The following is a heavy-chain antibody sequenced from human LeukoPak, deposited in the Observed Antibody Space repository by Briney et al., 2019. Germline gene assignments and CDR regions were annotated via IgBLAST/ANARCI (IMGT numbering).Heavy chain of an antibody. CDR3: ARDQRNKNCYDSSGYDY. D-gene: IGHD3-22*01. Sequence: GGSLRLSCAASGFTFSSYSMNWVRQAPGRGLEWVSYISSSSSTIYYADSVKGRFTISRDNANNSLYLQMNSLRAEDTAVYYCARDQRNKNCYDSSGYDYWGQGTLVTVSS. CDR1: GFTFSSYS. J-gene: IGHJ4*02. V-gene: IGHV3-48*01. CDR2: ISSSSSTI.